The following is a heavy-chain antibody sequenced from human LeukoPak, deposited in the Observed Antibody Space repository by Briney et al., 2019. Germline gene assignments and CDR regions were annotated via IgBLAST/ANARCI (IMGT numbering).Heavy chain of an antibody. CDR2: VTSGGTT. V-gene: IGHV3-23*01. CDR1: GFTFSSYA. D-gene: IGHD2-8*01. J-gene: IGHJ3*02. Sequence: PGGSLRLSCAASGFTFSSYAMSWGRQAPGKGLEWVSAVTSGGTTFYADSVKGRFTISRDNSKNTLYLQMNSLRAEDTAVYYCAKSLGYEWAFDIWGQGTMVTVSA. CDR3: AKSLGYEWAFDI.